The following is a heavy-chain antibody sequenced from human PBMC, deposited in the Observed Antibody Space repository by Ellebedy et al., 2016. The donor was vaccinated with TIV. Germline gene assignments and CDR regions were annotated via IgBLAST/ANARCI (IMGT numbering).Heavy chain of an antibody. CDR2: INPNNGDI. D-gene: IGHD4-17*01. CDR1: GYTFILYA. CDR3: ARSTTVTWAFDI. V-gene: IGHV1-3*01. Sequence: AASVKVSCKASGYTFILYAIHWVRQPPGHSLEWMGWINPNNGDIRYSQNFQDRVTITRDTSASTAYMEVSSLRSEDTAVYYCARSTTVTWAFDIWGQGTMVTVSS. J-gene: IGHJ3*02.